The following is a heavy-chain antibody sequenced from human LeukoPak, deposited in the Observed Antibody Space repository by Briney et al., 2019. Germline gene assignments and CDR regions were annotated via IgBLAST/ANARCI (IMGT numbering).Heavy chain of an antibody. Sequence: PSETLSLTCTESGGSISPYYWSWIPQSPGRGLEWIGYIYSSGSANYKPSLKSRVTISVDTSKNQFSLKLSSVTAAAKAVYYCARMGGYSGYATHWGQGTLVTVSS. D-gene: IGHD5-12*01. CDR3: ARMGGYSGYATH. V-gene: IGHV4-59*08. J-gene: IGHJ4*02. CDR1: GGSISPYY. CDR2: IYSSGSA.